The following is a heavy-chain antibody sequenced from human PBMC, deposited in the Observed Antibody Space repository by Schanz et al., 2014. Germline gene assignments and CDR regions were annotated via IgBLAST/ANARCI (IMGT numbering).Heavy chain of an antibody. CDR2: ISSSGSYI. J-gene: IGHJ6*03. V-gene: IGHV3-21*04. Sequence: VQLVESGGGLVKPGGSLRLSCAASGFTISSYSMNWVRQAPGKGLEWVSSISSSGSYIYYADSVKGRFSISRDNAKNSLYLQMNSLRAEDTAVYYCARDGDRFYHNYYMDVWGKGTTVTVSS. D-gene: IGHD4-17*01. CDR1: GFTISSYS. CDR3: ARDGDRFYHNYYMDV.